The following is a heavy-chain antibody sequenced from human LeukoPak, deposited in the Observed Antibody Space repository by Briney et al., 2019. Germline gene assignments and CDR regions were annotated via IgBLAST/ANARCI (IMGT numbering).Heavy chain of an antibody. CDR3: ARWRCSSTSCYENDAFDI. J-gene: IGHJ3*02. V-gene: IGHV4-34*01. CDR1: GVSFSGYY. CDR2: INHSGST. D-gene: IGHD2-2*01. Sequence: SETLSLTCAFDGVSFSGYYWSWIRQTPANGLAWIGVINHSGSTNYNPSLKSRVTISVDTSKNQFSLMLSSVTAADTAVYYCARWRCSSTSCYENDAFDIWGQGTMVTVSS.